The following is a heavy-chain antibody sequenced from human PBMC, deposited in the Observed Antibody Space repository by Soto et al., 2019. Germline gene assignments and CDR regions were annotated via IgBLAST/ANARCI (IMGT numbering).Heavy chain of an antibody. V-gene: IGHV4-39*01. J-gene: IGHJ6*02. CDR2: IYYSGST. CDR1: GGSISSSSYY. Sequence: SETLSLTGTVSGGSISSSSYYWGWVRQPPGKGLEWIGSIYYSGSTYYNPSLKSRVTIAVDTSKNQFSLKLSSVTAADTAVYYCASSHRAYYDFWSGAYYYYGMDVWGQGTTVTVSS. CDR3: ASSHRAYYDFWSGAYYYYGMDV. D-gene: IGHD3-3*01.